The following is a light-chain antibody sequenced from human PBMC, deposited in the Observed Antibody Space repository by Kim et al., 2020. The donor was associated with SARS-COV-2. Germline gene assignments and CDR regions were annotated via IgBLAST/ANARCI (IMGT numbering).Light chain of an antibody. CDR1: QTISGR. Sequence: DIQMTQSPSTLSASVGDGVTITCRASQTISGRLAWYQQKAGEAPRLLIYKTSTLESGVTSRFSGSGSGTEFTLTISSLQPDDFATYFCQQYNNFPWTFGRGTKVDIK. CDR2: KTS. J-gene: IGKJ1*01. V-gene: IGKV1-5*03. CDR3: QQYNNFPWT.